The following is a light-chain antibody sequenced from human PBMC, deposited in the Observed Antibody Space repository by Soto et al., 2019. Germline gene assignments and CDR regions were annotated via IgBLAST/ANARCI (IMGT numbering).Light chain of an antibody. Sequence: EIVLTQSPGTLSFSPGERATLSCRASQSINSRYLAWYQQKPGQAPRLLIYGASSRATGIPDRFSGSGSGTDFTLTISRLEPEDFAVYYCQQFGSSPGFTFGPGTKVDIK. CDR3: QQFGSSPGFT. J-gene: IGKJ3*01. CDR2: GAS. CDR1: QSINSRY. V-gene: IGKV3-20*01.